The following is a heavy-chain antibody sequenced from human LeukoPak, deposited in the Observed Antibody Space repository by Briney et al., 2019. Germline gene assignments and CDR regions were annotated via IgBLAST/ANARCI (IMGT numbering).Heavy chain of an antibody. D-gene: IGHD3-22*01. J-gene: IGHJ4*02. CDR3: AKDSRGLRAYYYDSSGPTYFDY. CDR1: AFTFSSSA. V-gene: IGHV3-30*02. Sequence: GGSLRLSCAASAFTFSSSAMDWVRQAPGKGLEWVSFILYDGSNKYYADSVKGRFTISRDNSKNTLYLQMNSLRAEDTAVYYCAKDSRGLRAYYYDSSGPTYFDYWGQGTLVTVSS. CDR2: ILYDGSNK.